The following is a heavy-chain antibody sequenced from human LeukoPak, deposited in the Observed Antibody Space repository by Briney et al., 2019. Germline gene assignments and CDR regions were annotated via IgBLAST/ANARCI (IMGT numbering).Heavy chain of an antibody. Sequence: PSETLSLTCTVSGGSISSYYWSWIRQPAGKGLEWIGRIYTSGSTNYNPSLKSRVTMSVDTSKNQFSLKLSSVTAADTAVYYCARDSPGAWYDSSGYYYVSWFDPWGQGTLVTVSS. CDR3: ARDSPGAWYDSSGYYYVSWFDP. CDR2: IYTSGST. CDR1: GGSISSYY. D-gene: IGHD3-22*01. V-gene: IGHV4-4*07. J-gene: IGHJ5*02.